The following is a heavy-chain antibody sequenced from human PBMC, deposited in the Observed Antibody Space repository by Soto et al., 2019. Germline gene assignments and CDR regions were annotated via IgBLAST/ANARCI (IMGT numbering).Heavy chain of an antibody. J-gene: IGHJ6*02. V-gene: IGHV3-30-3*01. CDR2: ISYDGSNK. CDR1: GFTFSSYA. Sequence: QVQLVESGGGVVQPGRSLRLSCAASGFTFSSYAMNWVRQAPGTGLEWVAVISYDGSNKYYADSVKGRFTISRDNSKNTLYLQMNSLRAEDTAVYYCARDHMGYDDYGPLYYYYGMDVWGQGTTVTVS. CDR3: ARDHMGYDDYGPLYYYYGMDV. D-gene: IGHD4-17*01.